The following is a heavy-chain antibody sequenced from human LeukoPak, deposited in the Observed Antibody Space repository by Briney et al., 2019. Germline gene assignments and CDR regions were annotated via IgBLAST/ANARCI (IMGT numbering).Heavy chain of an antibody. D-gene: IGHD1-26*01. CDR3: ARDRYSGSYWADY. V-gene: IGHV3-21*01. J-gene: IGHJ4*02. CDR1: GFTFSSYW. CDR2: ISSSSSYI. Sequence: GGSLRLSCAASGFTFSSYWMSWVRQAPGKGLEWVSSISSSSSYIYYADSVKGRFTISRDNAKNSLYLQMNSLRAEDTAVYYCARDRYSGSYWADYWGQGTLVTVSS.